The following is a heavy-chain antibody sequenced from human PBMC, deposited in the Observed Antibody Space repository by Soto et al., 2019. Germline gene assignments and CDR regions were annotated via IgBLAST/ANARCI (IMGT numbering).Heavy chain of an antibody. CDR2: ISATGGST. CDR1: GFTFSSYT. CDR3: AKGFIRDCGGDCTVDT. J-gene: IGHJ5*02. D-gene: IGHD2-21*02. Sequence: GGSLRLSCAASGFTFSSYTMSWVRQAPGKGLEWVSGISATGGSTYYADSVKGRFTFSRDNSKNTLYLQMNSLRAEDTAVYYCAKGFIRDCGGDCTVDTWGQGILVTVS. V-gene: IGHV3-23*01.